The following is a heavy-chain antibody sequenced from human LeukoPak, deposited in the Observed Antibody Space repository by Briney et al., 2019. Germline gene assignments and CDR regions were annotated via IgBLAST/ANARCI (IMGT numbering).Heavy chain of an antibody. Sequence: TLSLTCTVSGGSISSGGYYWSWIRQHPGKGLEWIGYIYYSGSTYYNPSLKSRVTISVDTSKNQFSLKLSSETAADTAVYYCARAGQGSYAEYFQHWGQGTLVTVSS. CDR3: ARAGQGSYAEYFQH. CDR1: GGSISSGGYY. V-gene: IGHV4-31*03. J-gene: IGHJ1*01. CDR2: IYYSGST. D-gene: IGHD1-26*01.